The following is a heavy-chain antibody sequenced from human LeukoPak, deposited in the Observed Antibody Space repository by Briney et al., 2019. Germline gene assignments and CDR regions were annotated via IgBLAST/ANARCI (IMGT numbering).Heavy chain of an antibody. CDR3: ASRPDQHLLYYFDY. V-gene: IGHV1-2*02. Sequence: GASVKASCKASGYTFTGYYMHWVRQAPGQGLELMGWINPNSGGTKYAQKFQGRVTMTSDASISTAYMELSSLRSDDTAVYYCASRPDQHLLYYFDYWGQGALVTVSS. J-gene: IGHJ4*02. D-gene: IGHD2-15*01. CDR2: INPNSGGT. CDR1: GYTFTGYY.